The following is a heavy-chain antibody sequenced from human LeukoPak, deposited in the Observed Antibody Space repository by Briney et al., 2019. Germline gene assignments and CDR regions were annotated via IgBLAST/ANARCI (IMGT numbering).Heavy chain of an antibody. CDR2: IAYDGNNT. CDR3: AKTGMLRRVGYLDV. V-gene: IGHV3-30*18. CDR1: GFIFSDYG. Sequence: PGGSLRLSCVASGFIFSDYGIQWVRQAPGKGLEWVAVIAYDGNNTYYGDSVRGRFTISRDNSKKMAYLEMNSLRVEDTAVYYCAKTGMLRRVGYLDVWGKGTAVIVSS. D-gene: IGHD1-1*01. J-gene: IGHJ6*04.